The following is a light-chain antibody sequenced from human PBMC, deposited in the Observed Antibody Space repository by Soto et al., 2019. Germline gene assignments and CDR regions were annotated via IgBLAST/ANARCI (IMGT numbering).Light chain of an antibody. Sequence: AIQMTQSPSSLSASVGVRVTITCRASQAIKNDLAWYQQKPGKAPELLIYGASTLHSGVPSRFSGSGSGTDFTFTISSLQPEDFATYYCLQDYDSPFTFGPGTKVEVK. CDR3: LQDYDSPFT. CDR2: GAS. V-gene: IGKV1-6*01. CDR1: QAIKND. J-gene: IGKJ3*01.